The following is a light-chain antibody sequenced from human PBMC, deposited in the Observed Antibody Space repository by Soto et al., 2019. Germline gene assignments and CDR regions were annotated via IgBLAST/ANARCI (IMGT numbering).Light chain of an antibody. J-gene: IGKJ4*01. CDR3: QQSNSAPRT. CDR2: AAS. Sequence: DIQMTQSPSSLSASVGDRVTITCRASQTITKYLNWYQQKPGKAPKLLIFAASSLQSGVPSRFSGSGSGTDFTLTISSLQPEDSATYFCQQSNSAPRTFGGGTKVEIK. V-gene: IGKV1-39*01. CDR1: QTITKY.